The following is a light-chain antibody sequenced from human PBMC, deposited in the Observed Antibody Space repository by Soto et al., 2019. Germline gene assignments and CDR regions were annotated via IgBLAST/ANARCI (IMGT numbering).Light chain of an antibody. CDR1: QSISGY. V-gene: IGKV1-39*01. CDR2: AAS. J-gene: IGKJ4*01. Sequence: DIQMTQSPSSLSASIGDRVTITCRASQSISGYLNWYQHKPGEAPKSLISAASNLLTGVPSRFSGSASGTEFPLTISGLQPDDVATYYCQQNYSPPLTLGGGTKVEI. CDR3: QQNYSPPLT.